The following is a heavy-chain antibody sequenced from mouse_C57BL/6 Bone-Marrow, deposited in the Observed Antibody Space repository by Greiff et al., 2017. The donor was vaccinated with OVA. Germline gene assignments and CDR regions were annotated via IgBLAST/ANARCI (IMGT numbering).Heavy chain of an antibody. J-gene: IGHJ4*01. V-gene: IGHV5-9*01. CDR1: GFTFSSYT. CDR2: ISGGGGNT. D-gene: IGHD1-1*01. CDR3: ARRDYYGSSYDAMDY. Sequence: EVMLVESGGGLVKPGGSLKLSCAASGFTFSSYTMSWVRQTPEKRLEWVATISGGGGNTYYPDSVKGRFTISRDNAKNTLYLQMSSLRSEDTALYYCARRDYYGSSYDAMDYWGQGTSVTVSS.